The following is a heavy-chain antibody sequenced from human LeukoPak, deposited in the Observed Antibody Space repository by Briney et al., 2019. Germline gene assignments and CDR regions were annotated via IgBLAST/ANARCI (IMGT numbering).Heavy chain of an antibody. CDR3: ARDVAARPAFDY. Sequence: SETLSLTCAVYGGSFSGYYWSWIRQPPGKGLEWIGEINHSGSTNYNPSLKSRVTISIDRSKNQFSLKLSSVTAADTAVYYCARDVAARPAFDYWGQGTLVSVSS. CDR2: INHSGST. V-gene: IGHV4-34*01. CDR1: GGSFSGYY. D-gene: IGHD6-6*01. J-gene: IGHJ4*02.